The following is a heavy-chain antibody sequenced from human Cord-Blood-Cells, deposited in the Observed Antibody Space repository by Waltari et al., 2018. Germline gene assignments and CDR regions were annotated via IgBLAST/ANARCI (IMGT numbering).Heavy chain of an antibody. V-gene: IGHV2-26*01. D-gene: IGHD3-3*02. CDR1: GFSLSNARMG. CDR3: ARIIRRPLLADY. J-gene: IGHJ4*02. CDR2: IFSNDEK. Sequence: QVTLKESGPVLVKPTETLTLTCTVSGFSLSNARMGVSWIRQPPGKALEWLAHIFSNDEKSYSTSLKRRLTISKDTSKSQVVLTMTNMDPVNTATYYCARIIRRPLLADYWGQGTLVTVSS.